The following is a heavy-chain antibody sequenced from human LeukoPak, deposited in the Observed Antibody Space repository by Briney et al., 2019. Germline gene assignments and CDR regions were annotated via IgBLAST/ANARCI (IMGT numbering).Heavy chain of an antibody. CDR1: GGSFSSYY. CDR3: ARGPTISETGYFDY. CDR2: INHRGDT. J-gene: IGHJ4*03. V-gene: IGHV4-34*01. D-gene: IGHD1-1*01. Sequence: SETLSLTCAVYGGSFSSYYWSWIRHSPGTGLEWIAEINHRGDTNYNPSVKSRVTISVDTSKNQFPLKVTSLTAADTAVYYCARGPTISETGYFDYWGQGTLVTVSS.